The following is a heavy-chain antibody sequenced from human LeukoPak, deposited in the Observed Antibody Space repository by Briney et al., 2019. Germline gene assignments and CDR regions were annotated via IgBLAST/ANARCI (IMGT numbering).Heavy chain of an antibody. J-gene: IGHJ4*02. CDR3: ARFNDTAITTFDY. D-gene: IGHD5-18*01. CDR2: IYYSGST. V-gene: IGHV4-30-4*08. Sequence: TPSQTLSLTRTVSGGSISSGDYYWSWIRQPPGKGLEWIGYIYYSGSTYYNPSLKSRVTISVDTSKNQFSLKLSSVTAADTAVYYCARFNDTAITTFDYWGQGTLVTVSS. CDR1: GGSISSGDYY.